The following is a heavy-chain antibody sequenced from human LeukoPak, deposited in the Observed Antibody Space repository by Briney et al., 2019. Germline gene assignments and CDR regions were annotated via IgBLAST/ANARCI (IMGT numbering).Heavy chain of an antibody. V-gene: IGHV5-51*01. D-gene: IGHD4-17*01. CDR1: GYSFTSYW. CDR2: IYPGDSDT. J-gene: IGHJ6*02. CDR3: ARQGGDYVRIYYGMDV. Sequence: GESLKISCKGSGYSFTSYWIGWVRQVPGKGPEWMGIIYPGDSDTRYSPSFQGQVTISADKSISTAYLQWSSLKASDTAMYYCARQGGDYVRIYYGMDVWGQGTTVTVSS.